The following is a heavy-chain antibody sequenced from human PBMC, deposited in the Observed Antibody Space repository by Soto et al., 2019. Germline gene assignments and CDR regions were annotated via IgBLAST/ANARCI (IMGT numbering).Heavy chain of an antibody. V-gene: IGHV1-18*01. Sequence: ASVKVSCKASGYTFTSYGISWVRQAPGQGLEWMGWISAYNGNTNYAQKLQGRVTMTTDTSTSTAYMELRSLRSDDTAVYYCARAHRLRGVSYYYYMDVWGKGTTVTVSS. J-gene: IGHJ6*03. CDR3: ARAHRLRGVSYYYYMDV. CDR1: GYTFTSYG. D-gene: IGHD4-17*01. CDR2: ISAYNGNT.